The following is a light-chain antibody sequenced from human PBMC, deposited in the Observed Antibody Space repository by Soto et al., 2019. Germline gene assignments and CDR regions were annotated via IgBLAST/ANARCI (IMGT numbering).Light chain of an antibody. V-gene: IGLV1-44*01. J-gene: IGLJ2*01. CDR3: ATWDDSLSGSV. CDR2: SDN. Sequence: QSALTQPPSASGTPGQRVTISCSGSSSNIGRNTVHWYQQLPGTAPKLLIHSDNQRPSGVPDRFSGSRSGTSASLAISGLQSEDEATYYCATWDDSLSGSVFGGGTQLTVL. CDR1: SSNIGRNT.